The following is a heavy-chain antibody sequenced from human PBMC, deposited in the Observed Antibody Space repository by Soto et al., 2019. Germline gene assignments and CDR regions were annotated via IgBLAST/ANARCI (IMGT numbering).Heavy chain of an antibody. J-gene: IGHJ6*03. CDR1: GFTFSSYA. CDR3: AKIRGFGGYNYYYMDV. Sequence: GGSLRLSCAASGFTFSSYAMSWVRQAPGKGLERVSVISGSGGSTYYADSVKGRFTISRDNSKNTLYLQMNSLRAEDTAVYYCAKIRGFGGYNYYYMDVWGKGTTVTVSS. CDR2: ISGSGGST. D-gene: IGHD3-3*01. V-gene: IGHV3-23*01.